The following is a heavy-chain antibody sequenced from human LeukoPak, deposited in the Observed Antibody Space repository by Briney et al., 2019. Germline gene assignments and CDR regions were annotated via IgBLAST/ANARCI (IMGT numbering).Heavy chain of an antibody. CDR3: AKFSWVGDSANADYFDY. J-gene: IGHJ4*02. Sequence: PGGSLRLSCAASGFTFSSYAMSWVRQAPGKGLEWVSAISGSGGSTYYADSVKGRFTISRDNSKNTLYLQMNSLRAEDTAVYYCAKFSWVGDSANADYFDYWGQGTLVTVSS. D-gene: IGHD3-16*01. CDR1: GFTFSSYA. CDR2: ISGSGGST. V-gene: IGHV3-23*01.